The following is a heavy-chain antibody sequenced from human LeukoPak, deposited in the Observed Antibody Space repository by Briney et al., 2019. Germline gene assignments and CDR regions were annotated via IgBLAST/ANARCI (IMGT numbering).Heavy chain of an antibody. CDR3: ARGAALTAATPYYYYGMDV. Sequence: PSQTLSLTCTVSGGSISSGGYYWSWIRQHPGKGLECIGYIYYSGSTYYNPSLKSRVTISVDTSKNQFSLKLSSVTAADTAVYYCARGAALTAATPYYYYGMDVWGQGTTVTVSS. CDR2: IYYSGST. V-gene: IGHV4-31*03. D-gene: IGHD2-2*01. CDR1: GGSISSGGYY. J-gene: IGHJ6*02.